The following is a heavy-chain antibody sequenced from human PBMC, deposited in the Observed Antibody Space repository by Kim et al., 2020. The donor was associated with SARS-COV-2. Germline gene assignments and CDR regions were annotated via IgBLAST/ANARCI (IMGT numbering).Heavy chain of an antibody. CDR3: ARGDYHSPYIY. CDR1: GGSFSGYY. CDR2: INHSGST. J-gene: IGHJ4*02. V-gene: IGHV4-34*01. Sequence: SETLSLTCAVYGGSFSGYYWSWIRQPPGKGLEWIGEINHSGSTNYNPSLKSRVTISVDTSKNQFSLKLSSVTAADTAVYYCARGDYHSPYIYWGQGTLVTVSS. D-gene: IGHD4-17*01.